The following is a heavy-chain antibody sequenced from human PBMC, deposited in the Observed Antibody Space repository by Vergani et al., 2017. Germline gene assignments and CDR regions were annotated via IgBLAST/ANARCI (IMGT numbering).Heavy chain of an antibody. CDR3: AREGYCSGGSCYSVPFDP. Sequence: EVQLLESGGGLVQPGGSLRLSCAASGFTFSSYSMNWVRQASGKGLEWVSYISSSSSIIYYADSVKGRFTISRDNAKNSLYLQMNRLRDEDTAVYYCAREGYCSGGSCYSVPFDPWGQGTLVTVSS. CDR2: ISSSSSII. V-gene: IGHV3-48*02. D-gene: IGHD2-15*01. J-gene: IGHJ5*02. CDR1: GFTFSSYS.